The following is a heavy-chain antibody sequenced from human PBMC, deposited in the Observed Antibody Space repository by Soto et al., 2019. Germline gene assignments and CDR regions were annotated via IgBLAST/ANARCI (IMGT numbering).Heavy chain of an antibody. CDR2: ISSSSSHI. CDR1: GFTLTTYS. V-gene: IGHV3-21*01. J-gene: IGHJ6*02. Sequence: WGSLRLSCAASGFTLTTYSMNWVRQDLGKGLEWVASISSSSSHIYYADSVKGRFTISRDNARNTLYLQMNSLRAEDTAVYYCVRERGLSSYYGMDVWGQGTTVTVSS. CDR3: VRERGLSSYYGMDV. D-gene: IGHD3-10*01.